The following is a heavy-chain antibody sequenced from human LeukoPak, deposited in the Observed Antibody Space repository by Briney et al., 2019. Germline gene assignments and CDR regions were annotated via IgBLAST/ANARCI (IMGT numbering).Heavy chain of an antibody. Sequence: ASVKVSCKASGYTFTDYFIHRVRQAPGQGLGWMGWINPSSGGTEYAQNFRGRVTMTGDRSTSTAYLDLSRLLSDDSAVYYCARDRDQYGSGSNNWFDPWGQGTLVTVSS. CDR2: INPSSGGT. CDR1: GYTFTDYF. V-gene: IGHV1-2*02. CDR3: ARDRDQYGSGSNNWFDP. D-gene: IGHD3-10*01. J-gene: IGHJ5*02.